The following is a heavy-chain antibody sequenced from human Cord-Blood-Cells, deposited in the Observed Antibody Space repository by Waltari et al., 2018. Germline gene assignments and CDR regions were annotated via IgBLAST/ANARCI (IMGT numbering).Heavy chain of an antibody. CDR3: ARSLGYCSSTSCPNWFDP. D-gene: IGHD2-2*01. J-gene: IGHJ5*02. CDR2: IIPIFGTA. Sequence: VRQAPGQGLEWMGGIIPIFGTANYAQKFQGRVTITADESTSTAYMELSSLRSEDTAVYYCARSLGYCSSTSCPNWFDPWGQGTLVTVSS. V-gene: IGHV1-69*01.